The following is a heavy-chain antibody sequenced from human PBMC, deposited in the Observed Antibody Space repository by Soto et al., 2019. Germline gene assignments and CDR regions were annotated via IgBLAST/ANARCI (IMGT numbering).Heavy chain of an antibody. CDR1: GGSISSGDYY. D-gene: IGHD6-6*01. CDR2: IYYSGST. V-gene: IGHV4-30-4*01. J-gene: IGHJ4*02. CDR3: ASILYSSSEHSFAY. Sequence: PSETLSLTCTVSGGSISSGDYYWSWIRQPPGKGLEWIGYIYYSGSTYYNPSLKSRVTISVDTSKNQFSLKLSSVTAADTAVYYCASILYSSSEHSFAYWGQGTLVTVSS.